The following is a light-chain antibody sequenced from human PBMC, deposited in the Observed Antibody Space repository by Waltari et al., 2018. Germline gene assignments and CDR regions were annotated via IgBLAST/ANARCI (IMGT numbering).Light chain of an antibody. CDR2: AAS. J-gene: IGKJ4*01. V-gene: IGKV1-39*01. Sequence: DIQMTQSPSSLSASVGDRATTTSRASQSIGDYLNWYQQQPGKAPKVPIYAASIMQRGVPSRFSGGGSVTDVTLSLSTLQPEDFATYYCQQGYRTPLTFGGGTKVEIK. CDR1: QSIGDY. CDR3: QQGYRTPLT.